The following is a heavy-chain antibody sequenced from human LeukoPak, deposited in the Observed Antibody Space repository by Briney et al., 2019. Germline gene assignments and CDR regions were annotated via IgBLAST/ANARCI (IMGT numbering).Heavy chain of an antibody. V-gene: IGHV1-2*02. Sequence: ASVKVSCEASGYTFTTYYIHWVRQAPGQGLEWMGWINPNSGGTNYAQKFQGRVTMTRDTSINTVYMELSSPRSDDTAVYYCSRDPSHKYYYDPWGQGTLVTVSS. J-gene: IGHJ5*02. CDR2: INPNSGGT. CDR1: GYTFTTYY. D-gene: IGHD3-22*01. CDR3: SRDPSHKYYYDP.